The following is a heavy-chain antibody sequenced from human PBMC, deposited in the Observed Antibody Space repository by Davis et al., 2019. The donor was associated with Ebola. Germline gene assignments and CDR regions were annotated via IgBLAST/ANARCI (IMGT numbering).Heavy chain of an antibody. CDR2: IIPIFGTA. J-gene: IGHJ4*02. D-gene: IGHD5-18*01. Sequence: AASVKVSCKASGGTFSSYAISWVRQAPGQGLEWMGGIIPIFGTANYAQKFQGRVTITADESTNTAYMELSSLRSEDTDVYYCARENSLTGAFDYWGQRTLVTVSS. CDR1: GGTFSSYA. CDR3: ARENSLTGAFDY. V-gene: IGHV1-69*13.